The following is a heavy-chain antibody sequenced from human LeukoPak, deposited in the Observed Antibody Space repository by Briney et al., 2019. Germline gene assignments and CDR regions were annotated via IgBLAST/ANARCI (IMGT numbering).Heavy chain of an antibody. CDR1: GFTFSSYD. CDR3: AKGDGWWPHDY. V-gene: IGHV3-23*01. D-gene: IGHD2-15*01. J-gene: IGHJ4*02. Sequence: PGKSLRLSCAASGFTFSSYDMSWVRQAPGKGLEWVSAVSGSGSSTYYPDSVKGRFTISRDNSKNTLYLQMNSLRAEDTAVYYCAKGDGWWPHDYWGQGTLVTVSS. CDR2: VSGSGSST.